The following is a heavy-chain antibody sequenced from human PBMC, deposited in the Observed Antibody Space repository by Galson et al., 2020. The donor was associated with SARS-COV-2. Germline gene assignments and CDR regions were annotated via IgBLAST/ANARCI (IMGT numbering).Heavy chain of an antibody. V-gene: IGHV3-30*04. CDR2: ISYDGSNK. CDR3: AREVGSSNSGIDY. J-gene: IGHJ4*02. D-gene: IGHD6-13*01. CDR1: GFTFSSYA. Sequence: GESLKISCAASGFTFSSYAMHWVRQAPGKGLEWVAVISYDGSNKYYADSVKGRFTISRDNSKNTLYLQMNSLRAEDTAVYYCAREVGSSNSGIDYWGQGTLVTVSS.